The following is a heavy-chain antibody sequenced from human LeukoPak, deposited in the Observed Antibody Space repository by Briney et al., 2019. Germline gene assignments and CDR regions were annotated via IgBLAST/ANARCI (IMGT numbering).Heavy chain of an antibody. Sequence: SETLSLICTVSGGSIGSGSYHWSWIRQPAGKGLEWIGRIHTSGSTNYNPSLKSRITISVDTSKNQFSLKVGSVTAADTAVYYCARDSGLLSAALHYGGRGTLVTVPS. CDR2: IHTSGST. CDR1: GGSIGSGSYH. J-gene: IGHJ4*02. CDR3: ARDSGLLSAALHY. D-gene: IGHD3-10*01. V-gene: IGHV4-61*02.